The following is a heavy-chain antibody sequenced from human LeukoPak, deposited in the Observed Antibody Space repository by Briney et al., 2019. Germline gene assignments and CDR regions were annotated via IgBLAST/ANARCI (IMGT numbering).Heavy chain of an antibody. CDR3: ARGARYYYGSGSYYPHPGYGMDV. CDR1: GGSFSGYY. D-gene: IGHD3-10*01. V-gene: IGHV4-34*01. CDR2: INHSGST. Sequence: TPSETLSPTCAVYGGSFSGYYWSWIRQPPGKGLEWIGEINHSGSTNYNPSLKSRVTISVDTSKNQFSLKLSSVTAADTAVYCCARGARYYYGSGSYYPHPGYGMDVWGQGTTVTVSS. J-gene: IGHJ6*02.